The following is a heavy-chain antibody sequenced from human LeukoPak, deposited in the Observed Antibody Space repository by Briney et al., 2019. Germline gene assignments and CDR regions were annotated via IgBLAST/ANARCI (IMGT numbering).Heavy chain of an antibody. CDR3: ARVTMVRGVPQGFDY. CDR2: IYYSGST. J-gene: IGHJ4*02. CDR1: GGSISSYY. V-gene: IGHV4-59*01. Sequence: SETLSLTCTVSGGSISSYYWSWIRQPPGKGLEWIGYIYYSGSTNYNPSLKSRVTISVDTSKNQFSLKLSSVTAADTAVYYCARVTMVRGVPQGFDYWGQGTLVTVSS. D-gene: IGHD3-10*01.